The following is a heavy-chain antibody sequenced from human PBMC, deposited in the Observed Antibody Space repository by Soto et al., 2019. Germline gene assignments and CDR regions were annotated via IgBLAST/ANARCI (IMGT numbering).Heavy chain of an antibody. Sequence: SETLSLTCTVSGGSISSGDYCWSWIRQPPGKGLEWIGYIYYSGSTYYNPSLKSRVTISVDTSKNQFSLKLSSVTAADTAVYYWAREGGYYPFDYWGQGTLVTVSS. D-gene: IGHD3-22*01. CDR3: AREGGYYPFDY. CDR1: GGSISSGDYC. CDR2: IYYSGST. J-gene: IGHJ4*02. V-gene: IGHV4-30-4*01.